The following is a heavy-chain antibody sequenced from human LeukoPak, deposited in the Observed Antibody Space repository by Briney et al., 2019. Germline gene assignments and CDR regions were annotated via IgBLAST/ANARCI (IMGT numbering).Heavy chain of an antibody. V-gene: IGHV3-7*03. J-gene: IGHJ4*02. CDR3: ARDLVHNYDYVWGSYRTDLFDY. CDR1: GFTFSSYW. Sequence: GGSLRLSCAASGFTFSSYWMSWVRQAPGKGLECLANIKQDDSEKYYVDSVKGRFTISRDNAKNSLYLQMNSLRAEDTAVYYCARDLVHNYDYVWGSYRTDLFDYWGQGTLVTVSS. D-gene: IGHD3-16*02. CDR2: IKQDDSEK.